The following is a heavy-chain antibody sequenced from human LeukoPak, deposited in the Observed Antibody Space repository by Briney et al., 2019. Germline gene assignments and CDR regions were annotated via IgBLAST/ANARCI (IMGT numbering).Heavy chain of an antibody. CDR2: IYYSGST. D-gene: IGHD1-1*01. Sequence: SETLSLTCTVSGGSISSYYWSWIRQPPGKGLEWIGYIYYSGSTNHNPSLKSRVTISVDTSKNQFSLKLSSVTAADTAVYYCARDSVSGSIDYWGQGTLVTVSS. J-gene: IGHJ4*02. CDR1: GGSISSYY. V-gene: IGHV4-59*01. CDR3: ARDSVSGSIDY.